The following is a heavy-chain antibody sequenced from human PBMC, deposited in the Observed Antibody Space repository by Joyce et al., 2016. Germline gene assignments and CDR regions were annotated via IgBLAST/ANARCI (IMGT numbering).Heavy chain of an antibody. CDR3: ARERNFGDLSFDP. Sequence: QVQLVQSGAEVKKPGASVKVSCKASRYTFTSYEINWVRQATGQGLEWMGWMNPNTGNPAYAQKFQGRVTMTRNTSISTAYMELSSLRSEDTAVYYCARERNFGDLSFDPWGQGTLVTVSS. D-gene: IGHD4-17*01. CDR2: MNPNTGNP. J-gene: IGHJ5*02. V-gene: IGHV1-8*01. CDR1: RYTFTSYE.